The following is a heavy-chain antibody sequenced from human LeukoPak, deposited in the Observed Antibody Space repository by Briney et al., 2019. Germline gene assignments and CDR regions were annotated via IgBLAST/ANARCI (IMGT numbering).Heavy chain of an antibody. CDR3: ASQYDYVWGSYPDPYYFDY. V-gene: IGHV3-30*04. Sequence: GRSLRLSCAASGFTFSSYALHWVRQAPGKGLEWVTVISYDGSSKYYADSVKGRFTISRDNSKNTLYLQMNSLRAEDTAVYYCASQYDYVWGSYPDPYYFDYWGQGTLVTVSS. CDR1: GFTFSSYA. D-gene: IGHD3-16*01. CDR2: ISYDGSSK. J-gene: IGHJ4*02.